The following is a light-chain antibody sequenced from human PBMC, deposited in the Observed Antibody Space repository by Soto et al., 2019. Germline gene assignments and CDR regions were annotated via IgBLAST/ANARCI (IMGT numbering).Light chain of an antibody. CDR1: RSNIGAGYD. J-gene: IGLJ1*01. V-gene: IGLV1-40*01. CDR2: GDS. CDR3: QSYDNSLSGPV. Sequence: QSALTQPPSVSGAPGQRVTIPCTGSRSNIGAGYDAHWYQQLPGKVPRLLIYGDSNRPSGVPDRFSGSKSGTSASLAITGLQPEDEADYYCQSYDNSLSGPVFGPGTKVTVL.